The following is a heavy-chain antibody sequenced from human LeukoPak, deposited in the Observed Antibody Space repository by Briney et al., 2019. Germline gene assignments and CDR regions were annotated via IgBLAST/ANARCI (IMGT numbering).Heavy chain of an antibody. V-gene: IGHV3-21*01. J-gene: IGHJ4*02. CDR3: ARDYYDSSGYYYAGY. CDR2: ISSSSSYI. CDR1: GFVFSGHA. Sequence: GGSLRLSCAASGFVFSGHAMNWVRQAPGKGLEWVSSISSSSSYIYYADSVKGRFTISRDNAKNSLYLQMNSLRAEDTAVYYCARDYYDSSGYYYAGYWGQGTLVTVSS. D-gene: IGHD3-22*01.